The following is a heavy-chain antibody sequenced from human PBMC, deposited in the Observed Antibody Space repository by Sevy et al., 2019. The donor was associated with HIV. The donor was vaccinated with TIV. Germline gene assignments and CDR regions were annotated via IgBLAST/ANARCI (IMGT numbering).Heavy chain of an antibody. V-gene: IGHV3-53*01. Sequence: GGSLRLSCAASGFTVSSNYMSWVRQAPGKGLEWVSVIYSGGSTYYADSVKGRFTISRDNSKNTQYLQMNSLRAEDTAVYYCARGGYYDSSGYVAYFQHWGQGTLVTVSS. CDR3: ARGGYYDSSGYVAYFQH. CDR2: IYSGGST. CDR1: GFTVSSNY. J-gene: IGHJ1*01. D-gene: IGHD3-22*01.